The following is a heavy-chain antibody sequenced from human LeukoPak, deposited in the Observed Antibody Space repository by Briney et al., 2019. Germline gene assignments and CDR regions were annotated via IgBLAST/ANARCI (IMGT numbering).Heavy chain of an antibody. CDR3: ARQIASAGTAGFDF. J-gene: IGHJ4*02. D-gene: IGHD6-13*01. CDR1: GGSISNYY. V-gene: IGHV4-59*12. CDR2: IYHSGSV. Sequence: SETLSLTCTVSGGSISNYYWSWIRQPPGKGLEWIGYIYHSGSVNYNPSLKSRVTMSVDTSKNQFSLRLRSVTAADTAVYYCARQIASAGTAGFDFWGQGALVTVSS.